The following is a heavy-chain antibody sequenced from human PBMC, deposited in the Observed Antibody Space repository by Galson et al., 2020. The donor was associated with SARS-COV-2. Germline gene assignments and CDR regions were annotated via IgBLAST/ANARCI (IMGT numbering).Heavy chain of an antibody. D-gene: IGHD6-19*01. J-gene: IGHJ4*02. Sequence: GGSLRLSCAASGFTFDDYAMHWVRQAPGKGLEWVSGISWNSGSIGYADSVKGRFTISRDNAKNSLYLQMNSLRAEDTALYYCAKAEGGFDYWGQGTLVTVSS. V-gene: IGHV3-9*01. CDR2: ISWNSGSI. CDR3: AKAEGGFDY. CDR1: GFTFDDYA.